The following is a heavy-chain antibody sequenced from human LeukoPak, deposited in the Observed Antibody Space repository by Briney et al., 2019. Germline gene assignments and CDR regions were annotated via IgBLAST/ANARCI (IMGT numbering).Heavy chain of an antibody. CDR3: AKGPLARPGDY. J-gene: IGHJ4*02. D-gene: IGHD1-14*01. Sequence: GGSLRLSCATSGFSFSSYAMSWVRQAPGKRLEWVSAMSSSDDGRYYAASVRGRFTISRDTSRSTLYLQMNSLRAEDTAVYYCAKGPLARPGDYWGQGTLVTVSS. CDR1: GFSFSSYA. V-gene: IGHV3-23*01. CDR2: MSSSDDGR.